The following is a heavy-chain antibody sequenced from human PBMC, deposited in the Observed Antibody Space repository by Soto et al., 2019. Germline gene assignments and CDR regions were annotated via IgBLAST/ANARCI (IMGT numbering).Heavy chain of an antibody. J-gene: IGHJ6*02. V-gene: IGHV3-23*01. D-gene: IGHD1-20*01. Sequence: EVQLLESGGGLVQPGGSLRLSCAASGFTFSSYGMTWVRQAPGKGLEWVSFSSATGAGTYYADSVKGRFTISRDNSKNTLYLQLSSLRDEDTAVYYCARYLSGAVQGWAYGMDVWGRGTTVTVSS. CDR1: GFTFSSYG. CDR2: SSATGAGT. CDR3: ARYLSGAVQGWAYGMDV.